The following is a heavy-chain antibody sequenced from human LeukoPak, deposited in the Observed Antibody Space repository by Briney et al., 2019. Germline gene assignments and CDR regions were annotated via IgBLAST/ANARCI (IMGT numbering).Heavy chain of an antibody. CDR2: ISHDGSTK. CDR1: GVTFSSYV. J-gene: IGHJ4*02. V-gene: IGHV3-30*18. Sequence: GGSLRLSCAASGVTFSSYVMHWVRQAPGKGLEWMAFISHDGSTKPYADSVKGRFTISRDNSKNTMFLQMNSLRPEDTAVYFCAKDGGNYYIDYWGQGTLVTVSS. CDR3: AKDGGNYYIDY. D-gene: IGHD4-23*01.